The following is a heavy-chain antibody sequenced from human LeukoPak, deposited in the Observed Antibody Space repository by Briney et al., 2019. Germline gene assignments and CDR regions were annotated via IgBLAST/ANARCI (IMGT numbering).Heavy chain of an antibody. J-gene: IGHJ3*02. D-gene: IGHD2/OR15-2a*01. CDR3: ARHSTIEAFDI. V-gene: IGHV3-48*01. CDR1: RFIFSTSS. Sequence: GGSLRLSCVASRFIFSTSSMNWVRQAPGKGLEWVSYISNSGSTIYYADSVKGRFTTSRDNAKNSLYLQMNGLSAEDTAVYFCARHSTIEAFDIWGRGTTVTVSS. CDR2: ISNSGSTI.